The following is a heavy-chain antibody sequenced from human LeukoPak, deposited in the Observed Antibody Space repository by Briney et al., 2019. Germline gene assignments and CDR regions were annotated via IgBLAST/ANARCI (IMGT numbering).Heavy chain of an antibody. CDR1: GGSISSDNYY. Sequence: SQTLSLTCTVSGGSISSDNYYWSWIQQPAGKGLEWIGRIYTSGSTNHNPSLKSRVTISVDTSKNQFSLRLSSVTAADTALYYCARVRAGSSSGGWFDPWGQGTLVTVSS. CDR3: ARVRAGSSSGGWFDP. V-gene: IGHV4-61*02. D-gene: IGHD6-13*01. J-gene: IGHJ5*02. CDR2: IYTSGST.